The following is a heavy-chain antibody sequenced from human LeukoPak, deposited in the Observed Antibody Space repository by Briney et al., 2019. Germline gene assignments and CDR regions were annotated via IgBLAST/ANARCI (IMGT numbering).Heavy chain of an antibody. Sequence: GGSLRLSCAASGFTFGSYGMNWVRQAPGKGLEWLSYLSNTGNIHYAQSVKGRFTISRDNAKNPLYLQMDGLRAEDTAVYYCARRGDTPMIGDHWGQGILVTVAS. D-gene: IGHD5-18*01. J-gene: IGHJ4*02. CDR2: LSNTGNI. CDR1: GFTFGSYG. CDR3: ARRGDTPMIGDH. V-gene: IGHV3-48*01.